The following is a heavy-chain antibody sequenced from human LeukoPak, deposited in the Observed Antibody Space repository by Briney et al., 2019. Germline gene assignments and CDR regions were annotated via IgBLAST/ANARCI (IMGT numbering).Heavy chain of an antibody. D-gene: IGHD3-22*01. V-gene: IGHV4-31*03. Sequence: TLSLTCTVSGGSISSGGYYWSWIRQHPGKGLEWIGYIYYSGSTYYNPSLKSRVTISVDTSKNQFSLKLSSVTAADTAVYYCAREVYYCDSSGYYFDYWGQGTLVTVSS. CDR2: IYYSGST. CDR1: GGSISSGGYY. J-gene: IGHJ4*02. CDR3: AREVYYCDSSGYYFDY.